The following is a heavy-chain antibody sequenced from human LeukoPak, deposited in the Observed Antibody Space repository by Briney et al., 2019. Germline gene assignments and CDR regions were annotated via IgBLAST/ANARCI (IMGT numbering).Heavy chain of an antibody. CDR1: GYTLTELS. J-gene: IGHJ6*03. CDR2: FDPEDGET. D-gene: IGHD6-19*01. Sequence: ASVKVSCKVSGYTLTELSMHWVRQAPGKGLEWMGGFDPEDGETIYAQKFQGRVTMTEDTSTDTAYMELSSLRSEDTAVYYCARGLAVAVQEQPDRFYYYYMDVWGKGTTVTISS. CDR3: ARGLAVAVQEQPDRFYYYYMDV. V-gene: IGHV1-24*01.